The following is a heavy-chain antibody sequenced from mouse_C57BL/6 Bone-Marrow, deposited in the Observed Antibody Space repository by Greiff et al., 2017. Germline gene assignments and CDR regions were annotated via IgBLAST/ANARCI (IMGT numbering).Heavy chain of an antibody. V-gene: IGHV14-4*01. Sequence: VHVKQSGAELVRPGASVKLSCTASGFNIKDDYMHWVKQRPEQGLEWIGWIDPENGDTEYASKFQGKATITADTSSNTADLQLSSLTSEDTAVYYCTTHYYGSSYAMDYWGQGTSVTVSS. CDR1: GFNIKDDY. CDR3: TTHYYGSSYAMDY. J-gene: IGHJ4*01. CDR2: IDPENGDT. D-gene: IGHD1-1*01.